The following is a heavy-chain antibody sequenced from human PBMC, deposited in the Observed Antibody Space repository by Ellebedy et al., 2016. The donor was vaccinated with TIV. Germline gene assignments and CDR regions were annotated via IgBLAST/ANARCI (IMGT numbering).Heavy chain of an antibody. CDR1: GFTFSSYA. V-gene: IGHV3-23*01. D-gene: IGHD3-10*01. Sequence: GGSLRLSXIASGFTFSSYAMSWVRQAPGKGLEWVAGITNSRGRTYYADSVKGRFTISRDNSKNTLYLQMNSLRDEDTAVYYCAKPPSGIRWEFLSDYWGQGTLVAVSS. CDR3: AKPPSGIRWEFLSDY. CDR2: ITNSRGRT. J-gene: IGHJ4*02.